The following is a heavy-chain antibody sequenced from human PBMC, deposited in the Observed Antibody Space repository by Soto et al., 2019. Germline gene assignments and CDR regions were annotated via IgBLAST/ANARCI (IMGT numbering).Heavy chain of an antibody. J-gene: IGHJ4*02. V-gene: IGHV3-15*01. CDR3: TTIVLVPFDH. CDR2: IKSKSDGETA. Sequence: PGGSLRLSCRTSGFTFTNAWMNWVRLTAGNGLEWVGRIKSKSDGETAEYAAPVKGRFIISRDDSTDTLYLEMNNLTSEDSAVYCCTTIVLVPFDHWGQGVLVTVSS. D-gene: IGHD3-22*01. CDR1: GFTFTNAW.